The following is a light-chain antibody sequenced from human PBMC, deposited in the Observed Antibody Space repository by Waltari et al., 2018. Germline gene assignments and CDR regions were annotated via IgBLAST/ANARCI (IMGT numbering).Light chain of an antibody. Sequence: DIVMTQSPDSLAVSLGERVTINCKSSQSLLYNSNDKNYLAWYQQKPGQPPKLLFYWASTRHSGVPDRFSGSGSATDFTLTISSLQAEGVAVYYCQQYYSGRTFGQGTRVEIK. CDR3: QQYYSGRT. CDR1: QSLLYNSNDKNY. V-gene: IGKV4-1*01. CDR2: WAS. J-gene: IGKJ1*01.